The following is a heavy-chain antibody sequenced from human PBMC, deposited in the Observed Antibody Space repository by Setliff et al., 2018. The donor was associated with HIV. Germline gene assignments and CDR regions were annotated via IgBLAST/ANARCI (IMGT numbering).Heavy chain of an antibody. J-gene: IGHJ3*01. CDR1: GGTFSSYA. CDR3: ASPAAIPH. D-gene: IGHD2-2*01. CDR2: IIPIFGTA. V-gene: IGHV1-69*05. Sequence: GASVKVSCKASGGTFSSYAISWVRQAPGQGLEWMGGIIPIFGTANYAQKFQGRVTITTDESTSTAYMELSSLRPEDTAVYYCASPAAIPHWGQGTMVTVSS.